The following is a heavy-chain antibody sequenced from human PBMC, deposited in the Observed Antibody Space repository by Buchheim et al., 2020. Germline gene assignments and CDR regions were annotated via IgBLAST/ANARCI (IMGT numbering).Heavy chain of an antibody. CDR1: GGSISSGGYS. CDR3: ARGFPMITFGGVTPFQAFDI. D-gene: IGHD3-16*01. Sequence: QLQLQESGSGLVKPSRTLSLTCAVSGGSISSGGYSWSWIRQPPGKGLEWIGYIYHSGSTYYNPSLKSRVTISVDRSKNQFSLKLSSVTAADTAVYYCARGFPMITFGGVTPFQAFDIWGQGT. V-gene: IGHV4-30-2*01. CDR2: IYHSGST. J-gene: IGHJ3*02.